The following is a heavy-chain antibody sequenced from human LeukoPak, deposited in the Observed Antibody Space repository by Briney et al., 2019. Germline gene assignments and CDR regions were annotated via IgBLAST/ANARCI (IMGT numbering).Heavy chain of an antibody. Sequence: SETLSLTCTVSGGSISSNSYYWGWIRQPPGKGLEWIGSMYYGVSTYYNPSLKSRVTISVDTSKNQFFLKLSSVTAADTAVYYCARGIGLRYFDWPIGTLLYFDYWGQGTLVTVSS. J-gene: IGHJ4*02. CDR1: GGSISSNSYY. V-gene: IGHV4-39*07. CDR3: ARGIGLRYFDWPIGTLLYFDY. CDR2: MYYGVST. D-gene: IGHD3-9*01.